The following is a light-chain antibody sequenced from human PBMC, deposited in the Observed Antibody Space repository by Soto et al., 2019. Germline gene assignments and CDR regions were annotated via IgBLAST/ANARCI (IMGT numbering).Light chain of an antibody. CDR3: QKYNSAPLT. J-gene: IGKJ4*01. CDR1: QGIGVY. CDR2: AAS. V-gene: IGKV1-27*01. Sequence: TQSPGTLSASLGDRVTITCRASQGIGVYLAWFQQKPGKVPKLLIYAASTLQSGVPSRFSGSGSGTDFTLTISSLQPEDFATYYCQKYNSAPLTFGGGTKVEIK.